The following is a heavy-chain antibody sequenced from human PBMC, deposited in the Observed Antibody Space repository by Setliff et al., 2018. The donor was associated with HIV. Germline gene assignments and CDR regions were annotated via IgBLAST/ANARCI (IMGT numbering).Heavy chain of an antibody. D-gene: IGHD6-19*01. Sequence: PSETLSLTCTVSGGSIRSDSYYWTWIRQPAGEGLEWIGRIYSSGNTNYNPSLESRVTISLDTSKNQFSLKLSSVTAADTAVYYCAREEKLSAVAGTMYYYYAMDVWGQGTTVTVSS. CDR1: GGSIRSDSYY. CDR2: IYSSGNT. V-gene: IGHV4-61*02. J-gene: IGHJ6*02. CDR3: AREEKLSAVAGTMYYYYAMDV.